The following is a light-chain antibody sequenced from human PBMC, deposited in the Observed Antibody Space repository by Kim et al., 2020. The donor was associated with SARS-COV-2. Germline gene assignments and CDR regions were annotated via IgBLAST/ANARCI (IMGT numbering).Light chain of an antibody. V-gene: IGLV3-10*01. CDR1: ALPKKY. Sequence: SYELTQPPSVSVPPGQTARITCSGDALPKKYAYWYQQKSGQAPVLVIYEDTKRPPGIPERFSGSSSGTMATLTISGAQVEDEADYYCYSTDSSGNHRVFGGGTKVTV. CDR3: YSTDSSGNHRV. CDR2: EDT. J-gene: IGLJ3*02.